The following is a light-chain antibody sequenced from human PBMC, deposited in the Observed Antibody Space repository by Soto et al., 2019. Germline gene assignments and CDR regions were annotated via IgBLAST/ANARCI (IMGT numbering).Light chain of an antibody. Sequence: IVMTQSPATLSVFPGERATLSCRASQSVGSDLAWYQQKPGQPPRLLIYSASPRATGVPARFSGSGSGTEFTLAISSLQFEDCAVYYCQQFNNWHTFGQGTKLEIK. V-gene: IGKV3-15*01. CDR3: QQFNNWHT. CDR2: SAS. CDR1: QSVGSD. J-gene: IGKJ2*01.